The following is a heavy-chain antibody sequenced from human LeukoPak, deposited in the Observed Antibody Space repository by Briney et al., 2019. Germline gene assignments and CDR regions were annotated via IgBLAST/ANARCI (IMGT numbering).Heavy chain of an antibody. D-gene: IGHD6-19*01. Sequence: PGGSLRLSCAASGFTFSSYWMSWVRQAPGKGLEWVANIKQDGSEKYYVDSVKGRFTISRDNSKNTLYLQMNSLRAEDTAVYYCAKDRYSSGWEIDYWGQGTLVTVSS. CDR2: IKQDGSEK. CDR1: GFTFSSYW. V-gene: IGHV3-7*01. CDR3: AKDRYSSGWEIDY. J-gene: IGHJ4*02.